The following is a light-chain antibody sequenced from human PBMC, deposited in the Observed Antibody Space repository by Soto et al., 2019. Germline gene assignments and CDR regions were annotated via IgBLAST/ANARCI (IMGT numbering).Light chain of an antibody. CDR3: QQRSNLIT. J-gene: IGKJ5*01. CDR2: DAS. CDR1: QSVSSY. Sequence: ELVMTQSPGTLSLSPGERATLXCRASQSVSSYLAWYQQKPGQAPRLLIYDASNRATGIPARFSGSGSGTDFTLTISSLEPEDFAVYYCQQRSNLITFGQGTRLEIK. V-gene: IGKV3-11*01.